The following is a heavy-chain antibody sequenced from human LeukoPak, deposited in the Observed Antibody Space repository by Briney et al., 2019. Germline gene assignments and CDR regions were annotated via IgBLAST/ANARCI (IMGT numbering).Heavy chain of an antibody. V-gene: IGHV1-24*01. D-gene: IGHD3-10*01. CDR1: AYTLTELS. CDR3: ATVRPVLLWFGELLHDAFDI. Sequence: ASVTVSFTVSAYTLTELSMHWVRQAPGKGMEWMGGFDPEDGETIYAQKFQGRVTMTEDTSTDTAYMELSSLRSEDTAVYYCATVRPVLLWFGELLHDAFDIWGQGTMVTASS. CDR2: FDPEDGET. J-gene: IGHJ3*02.